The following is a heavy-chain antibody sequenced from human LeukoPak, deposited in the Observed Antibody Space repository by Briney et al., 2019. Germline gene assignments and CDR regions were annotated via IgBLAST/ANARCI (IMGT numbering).Heavy chain of an antibody. CDR3: ASHSLEAGYIFDS. CDR1: GGSFSGYY. D-gene: IGHD5-18*01. Sequence: SETLSLTCAVYGGSFSGYYWSWLRQPPGKGLEWIGEINHSGSTNYSPSLKSRVTISIDTSKNQFSLKLSSVTAADTAVYYCASHSLEAGYIFDSWGQGTVVTVSS. CDR2: INHSGST. V-gene: IGHV4-34*01. J-gene: IGHJ4*02.